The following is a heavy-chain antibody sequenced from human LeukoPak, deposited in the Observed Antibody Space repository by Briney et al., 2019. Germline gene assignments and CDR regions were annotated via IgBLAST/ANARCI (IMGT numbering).Heavy chain of an antibody. J-gene: IGHJ6*03. CDR1: GFTFSGSA. CDR2: IRSKANNYAT. Sequence: PGGSLRLSCAASGFTFSGSAMRWVRQASGKGLEWLGRIRSKANNYATAYAASVKGRFTISRDDSKNTAYLQMNSLKTEDTAVYYCTRNWNDYYYYYMDVWGKGTTVTVSS. V-gene: IGHV3-73*01. CDR3: TRNWNDYYYYYMDV. D-gene: IGHD1-1*01.